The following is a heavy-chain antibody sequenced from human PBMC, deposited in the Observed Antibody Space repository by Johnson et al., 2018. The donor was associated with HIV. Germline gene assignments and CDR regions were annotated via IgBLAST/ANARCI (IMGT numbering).Heavy chain of an antibody. J-gene: IGHJ3*02. V-gene: IGHV3-30*03. CDR1: GLTFSSYG. CDR3: ARAGIVFDI. Sequence: QVQLVESGGGVVQPGRSLRLSCAASGLTFSSYGMHWVRQAPGKGLEWVAVISYDGSKKYYAGSVKGRFTISRDNSKTTLYLQMNSLRAEDTAVYYCARAGIVFDIWGQGTMVTVSS. CDR2: ISYDGSKK. D-gene: IGHD2-15*01.